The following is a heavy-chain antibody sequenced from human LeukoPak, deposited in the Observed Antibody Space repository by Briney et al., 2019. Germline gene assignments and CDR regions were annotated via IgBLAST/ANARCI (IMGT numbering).Heavy chain of an antibody. CDR1: GGSISGSYYY. CDR2: IYYSGST. V-gene: IGHV4-39*07. D-gene: IGHD3-16*01. CDR3: ASTVITRRLNFDY. J-gene: IGHJ4*02. Sequence: SETLSLTCSVSGGSISGSYYYWGWIRQPSGKGLEWIGSIYYSGSTYYNPSLKSRVTISVDTSKNQFSLKLSSVTAADTAVYYCASTVITRRLNFDYWGQGTLVTVSS.